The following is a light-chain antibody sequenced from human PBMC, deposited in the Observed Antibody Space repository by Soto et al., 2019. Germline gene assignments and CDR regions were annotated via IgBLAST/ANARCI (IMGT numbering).Light chain of an antibody. J-gene: IGKJ5*01. CDR1: QSVSSN. Sequence: EIVMTMKTSTLSVAAGERATLSCRASQSVSSNLAWYQQKPGQAPRLLIYGASTRATGISARFSGSGSGTEFTLTFCSLQSEDFAVYYCQQYNNWPAITFGQGTRLEIK. CDR2: GAS. CDR3: QQYNNWPAIT. V-gene: IGKV3-15*01.